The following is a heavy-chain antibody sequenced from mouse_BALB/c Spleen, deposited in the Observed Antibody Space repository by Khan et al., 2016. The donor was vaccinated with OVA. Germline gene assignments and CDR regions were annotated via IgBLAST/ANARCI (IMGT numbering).Heavy chain of an antibody. Sequence: QVQLQQSGAELARPGASVTLSCKASGYTFTDYYINWVTQRTGQGLEWIGAISPGSGDTYYNEKFKGKATLTADNSSSTAYMQLSSLTPEASAVDCCARRNDGGYTLADWGEGTPVTVS. D-gene: IGHD1-2*01. CDR3: ARRNDGGYTLAD. V-gene: IGHV1-77*01. CDR1: GYTFTDYY. CDR2: ISPGSGDT. J-gene: IGHJ3*01.